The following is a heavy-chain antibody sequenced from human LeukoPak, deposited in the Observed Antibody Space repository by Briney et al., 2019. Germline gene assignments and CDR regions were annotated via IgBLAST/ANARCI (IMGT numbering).Heavy chain of an antibody. CDR1: GGTFSSYA. CDR3: ARGVIKGRYYYYMDV. CDR2: IIPIFGTA. V-gene: IGHV1-69*05. J-gene: IGHJ6*03. D-gene: IGHD3-22*01. Sequence: GASVKVSCKTSGGTFSSYAISWVRQAPGQGLDWMGGIIPIFGTANYAQKFQGRVTITTDESTSTAYMELSSLRSEDTAVYYCARGVIKGRYYYYMDVWGKGTTVTVSS.